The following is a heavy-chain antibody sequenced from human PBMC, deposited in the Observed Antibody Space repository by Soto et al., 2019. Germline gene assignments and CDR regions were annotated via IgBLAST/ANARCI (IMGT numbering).Heavy chain of an antibody. V-gene: IGHV3-23*01. Sequence: GGSLRLSCAASGFTFSSYAMSWVRQAPGKGLEWVSAISCSGGSTYYADSVKGRFTISTDNSKNMLYLQMNSLRAEDSAVSYCAKEGIAARPFDYWGQGTLVTVSS. J-gene: IGHJ4*02. CDR1: GFTFSSYA. D-gene: IGHD6-6*01. CDR2: ISCSGGST. CDR3: AKEGIAARPFDY.